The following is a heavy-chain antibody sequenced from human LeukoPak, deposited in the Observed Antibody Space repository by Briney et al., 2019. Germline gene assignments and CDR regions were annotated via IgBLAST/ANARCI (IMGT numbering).Heavy chain of an antibody. CDR2: IIPIFGTA. CDR3: AIYGDYFFVLY. J-gene: IGHJ4*02. V-gene: IGHV1-69*06. CDR1: GGTFISYA. Sequence: ASVKVSCKASGGTFISYAISWVRQAPGQGLEWMGGIIPIFGTANYAQKFQGRVTITADKSTSTAYMELSSLRSEDTAVYYCAIYGDYFFVLYWGQGTLVTVSS. D-gene: IGHD4-17*01.